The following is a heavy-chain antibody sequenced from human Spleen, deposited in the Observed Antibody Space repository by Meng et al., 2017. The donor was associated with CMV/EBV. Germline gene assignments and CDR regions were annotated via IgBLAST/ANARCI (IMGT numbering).Heavy chain of an antibody. J-gene: IGHJ5*02. V-gene: IGHV5-51*01. CDR2: IYPGDSDT. CDR3: ARILGGPAAIRWCDP. CDR1: GYSFTSYW. D-gene: IGHD2-2*02. Sequence: KVSCKGSGYSFTSYWIGWVRQMPGKGLEWMGIIYPGDSDTRYSPYFRGQVTISADNSINSVYLQWSTLKAADTAMYYCARILGGPAAIRWCDPWGQGTLVTVSS.